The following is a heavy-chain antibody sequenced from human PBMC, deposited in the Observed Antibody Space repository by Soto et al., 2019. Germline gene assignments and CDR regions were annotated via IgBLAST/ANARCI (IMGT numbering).Heavy chain of an antibody. CDR2: IIPIFGTA. CDR3: AREAVVVGATRSGDAFDI. J-gene: IGHJ3*02. V-gene: IGHV1-69*01. D-gene: IGHD1-26*01. Sequence: QVQLVQSGAEVKKPGSSVKVSCKASGGTFSSYAISWVRQAPGQGLEWMGGIIPIFGTANYAQKFQGRVTITADESTSTASMELSSLRSEDTAVYYCAREAVVVGATRSGDAFDIWGQGTMVTVSS. CDR1: GGTFSSYA.